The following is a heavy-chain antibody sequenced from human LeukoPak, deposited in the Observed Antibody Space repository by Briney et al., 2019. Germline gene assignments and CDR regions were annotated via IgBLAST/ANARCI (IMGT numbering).Heavy chain of an antibody. V-gene: IGHV3-23*01. CDR2: ISGSGGST. J-gene: IGHJ4*02. CDR3: GNEGAVAGKDFDY. Sequence: PSETLSLTCTVSGDSISSDYYYWSWVRQAPGKGLEWVSAISGSGGSTYYADSVKGRFTISRDNSKNTLYLQMNSLRAKDTAVYYCGNEGAVAGKDFDYWGQGTLVTVSS. CDR1: GDSISSDYYY. D-gene: IGHD6-19*01.